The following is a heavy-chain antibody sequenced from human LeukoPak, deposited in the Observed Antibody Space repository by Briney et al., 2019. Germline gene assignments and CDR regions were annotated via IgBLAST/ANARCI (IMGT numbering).Heavy chain of an antibody. Sequence: PSETLSLTCTVSGYSISSGYYWGWIRQPPGKGLEWIGSIYHSGSTYYNPSLKSRVTISVDTSKNQFSLKLSSVTAADTAVYYCARDAAPLGGVGATSPPYYFDYWGQGTLVTVSS. D-gene: IGHD1-26*01. V-gene: IGHV4-38-2*02. CDR2: IYHSGST. J-gene: IGHJ4*02. CDR1: GYSISSGYY. CDR3: ARDAAPLGGVGATSPPYYFDY.